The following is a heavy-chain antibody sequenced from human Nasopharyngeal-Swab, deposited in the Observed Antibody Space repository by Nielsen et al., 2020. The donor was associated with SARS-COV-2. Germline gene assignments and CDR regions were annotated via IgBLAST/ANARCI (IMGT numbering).Heavy chain of an antibody. CDR3: ADFDWLLPCFDY. V-gene: IGHV4-39*01. CDR1: GGSISSSSYY. CDR2: IYYSGST. D-gene: IGHD3-9*01. Sequence: SETLSLTCTVSGGSISSSSYYWGWIRQPPGKGLEWIGSIYYSGSTYYNPSLKSRVTISVDTSKNQFSLKLSPVTAADTAVYYCADFDWLLPCFDYWGQGTLVTVSS. J-gene: IGHJ4*02.